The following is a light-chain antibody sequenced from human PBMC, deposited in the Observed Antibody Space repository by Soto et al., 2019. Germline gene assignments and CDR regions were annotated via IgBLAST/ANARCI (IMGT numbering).Light chain of an antibody. V-gene: IGKV1-5*01. J-gene: IGKJ2*01. CDR1: QRFSSW. CDR3: LQDSRSPST. CDR2: EAS. Sequence: KPPAPSTLSSSVGKIVIITCRASQRFSSWLACYQQKPGKAPKLLIYEASSLFAAVPARVTGSGSGPEFTLTLQSLQPADLATYYFLQDSRSPSTFGQGTKREIK.